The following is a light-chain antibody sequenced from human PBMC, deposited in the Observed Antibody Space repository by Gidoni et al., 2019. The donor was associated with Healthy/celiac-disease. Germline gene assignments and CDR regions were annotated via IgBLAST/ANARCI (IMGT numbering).Light chain of an antibody. Sequence: DIQMTQSPSSLSASVGDRVTITCQASQDISNYLNWYQQKPGKAPKLLIYDASNLETGVPSRCSGSGAGTDDTFTISSMQPEDIATDYCRQYDNRPRTFGQGTKVEIK. CDR3: RQYDNRPRT. J-gene: IGKJ1*01. CDR2: DAS. V-gene: IGKV1-33*01. CDR1: QDISNY.